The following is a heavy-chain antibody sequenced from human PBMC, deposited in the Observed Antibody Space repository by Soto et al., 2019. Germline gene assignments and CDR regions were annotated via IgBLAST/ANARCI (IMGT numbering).Heavy chain of an antibody. V-gene: IGHV1-18*01. CDR2: ISAYTDTP. J-gene: IGHJ5*02. D-gene: IGHD2-2*01. CDR1: GYTFTNFG. Sequence: AAVKVSCKASGYTFTNFGVTWVRRAPGQGLEWMGWISAYTDTPNYAQKFQDRVTMTIDTSTSTAYMDLRSLTSDDTAVYYCARVIPGVEAWFDPWGQGTLVTVSS. CDR3: ARVIPGVEAWFDP.